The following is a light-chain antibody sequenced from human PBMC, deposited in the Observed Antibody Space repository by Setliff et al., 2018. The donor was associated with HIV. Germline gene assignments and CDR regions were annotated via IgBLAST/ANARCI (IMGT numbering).Light chain of an antibody. CDR2: DVS. V-gene: IGLV2-14*01. J-gene: IGLJ2*01. Sequence: QSALTQPASLSGSPGQTITISCSGTSDDLGQYNYVSWYQQHPGKAPKLMIHDVSNRPSGVSNRFSGSKSDNTASLTISGLQAEDEADYYCSSYTGSSTLFGGGTK. CDR3: SSYTGSSTL. CDR1: SDDLGQYNY.